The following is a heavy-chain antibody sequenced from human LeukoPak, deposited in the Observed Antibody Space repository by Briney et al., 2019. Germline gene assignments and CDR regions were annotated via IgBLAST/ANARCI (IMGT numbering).Heavy chain of an antibody. CDR3: ASGSLGDGYGVGDYYRYMDV. D-gene: IGHD5-24*01. CDR2: IMPLFGTA. V-gene: IGHV1-69*05. Sequence: SVKVSCKASGGTFNSYAISWVRQAPGQGLEWMGGIMPLFGTANYAQEFQGRVTFTTDESASTAYMEVSSLRSEDTAVYYCASGSLGDGYGVGDYYRYMDVWGKGTTVTVSS. CDR1: GGTFNSYA. J-gene: IGHJ6*03.